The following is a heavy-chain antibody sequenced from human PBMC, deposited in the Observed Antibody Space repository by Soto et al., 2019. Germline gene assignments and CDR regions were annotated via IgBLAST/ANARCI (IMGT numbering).Heavy chain of an antibody. J-gene: IGHJ5*02. D-gene: IGHD2-2*01. CDR1: GYTFSNYG. CDR3: ARVVPGAEAWFGP. V-gene: IGHV1-18*01. Sequence: QVQLVQSGGEVKRPGASVKVSCKTSGYTFSNYGITWVRQAPGQPLEWLGWISLYSDGTNYAQKFQGRVSMTTDTSTTTAYIDLRSLRSADTAVYYCARVVPGAEAWFGPWGQGTLVTVSS. CDR2: ISLYSDGT.